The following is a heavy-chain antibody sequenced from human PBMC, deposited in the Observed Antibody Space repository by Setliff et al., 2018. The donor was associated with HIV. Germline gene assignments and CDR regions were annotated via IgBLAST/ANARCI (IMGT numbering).Heavy chain of an antibody. CDR2: IIPLFGAP. D-gene: IGHD3-10*01. CDR1: GGSFGTFD. V-gene: IGHV1-69*05. CDR3: AKLTYFGSGSRVPKPGYFYMDV. J-gene: IGHJ6*03. Sequence: SVKVSCKASGGSFGTFDISWVRQAPGQGLEWVGGIIPLFGAPNYAQKFQGRVTLTTDESTSAAFMELRSLRSEDTAAYYCAKLTYFGSGSRVPKPGYFYMDVWGQGTTVTVSS.